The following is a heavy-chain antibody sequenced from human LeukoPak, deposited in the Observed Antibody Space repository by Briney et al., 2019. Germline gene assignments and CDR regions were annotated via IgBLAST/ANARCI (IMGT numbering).Heavy chain of an antibody. J-gene: IGHJ4*02. D-gene: IGHD5-24*01. CDR3: ARFVRWLQLGYY. CDR2: IHHSGST. Sequence: PSETLSLTCAVYGGSFSGYYWSWIRQPPGKGLEWIGEIHHSGSTNYNPSLKSRVTMSVDTSKNQFSLKLSSVTAADTAVDYCARFVRWLQLGYYWGQGTLVTVSS. V-gene: IGHV4-34*01. CDR1: GGSFSGYY.